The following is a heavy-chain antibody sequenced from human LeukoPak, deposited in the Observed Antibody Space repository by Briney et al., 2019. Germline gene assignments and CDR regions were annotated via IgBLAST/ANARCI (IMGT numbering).Heavy chain of an antibody. D-gene: IGHD2-21*02. CDR3: ARELPFDY. J-gene: IGHJ4*02. CDR1: GFTFSRNW. CDR2: INSDGSTT. V-gene: IGHV3-74*01. Sequence: GGPLRLSCAASGFTFSRNWMHSVRHAPGKGLVCVSRINSDGSTTTYADFVKGRFTISRDNAKNTLYLQMNSLRAEDTAVYYCARELPFDYWGQGTLVTVSS.